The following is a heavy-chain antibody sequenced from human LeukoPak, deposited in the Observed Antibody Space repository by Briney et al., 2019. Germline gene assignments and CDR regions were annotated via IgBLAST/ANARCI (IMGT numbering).Heavy chain of an antibody. V-gene: IGHV1-8*01. CDR3: ARARSGWAYNWFDP. CDR2: MNPNSGST. Sequence: GASVKVSCKASGYTFTSYDINWVRQATGQGLEWMGWMNPNSGSTGYAQKLQGRVTMTRNTSISTAYMELSSLRFEDTAVYYCARARSGWAYNWFDPWGQGTLVTVSS. J-gene: IGHJ5*02. CDR1: GYTFTSYD. D-gene: IGHD6-19*01.